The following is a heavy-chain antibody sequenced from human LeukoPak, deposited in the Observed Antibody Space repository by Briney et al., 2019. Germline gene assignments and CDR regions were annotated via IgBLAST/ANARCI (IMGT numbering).Heavy chain of an antibody. V-gene: IGHV3-48*01. CDR3: TRVFENA. CDR2: ISPSSTI. D-gene: IGHD3-9*01. J-gene: IGHJ5*02. CDR1: GFTLRSYS. Sequence: GGSLRLSCAVSGFTLRSYSINWVRQAPGKGVEWISYISPSSTIYYADSVKGRFTISRDKAQNSLYLQMNSLRVEDTAMYYCTRVFENAWGQGTLVTVSS.